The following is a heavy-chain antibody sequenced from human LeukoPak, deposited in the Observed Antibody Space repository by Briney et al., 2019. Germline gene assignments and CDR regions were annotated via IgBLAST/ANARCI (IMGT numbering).Heavy chain of an antibody. CDR1: GFIFSDFA. Sequence: GSPRLSCAASGFIFSDFAMSWVRQAPGKGLEWVSGMSASGSHTHSADFVKGRFTISRDNFKNTLYLQMNGLRVEDTAVYYCAKVRSGDNYYFDYWGQGTLVTVSS. CDR3: AKVRSGDNYYFDY. V-gene: IGHV3-23*01. J-gene: IGHJ4*02. D-gene: IGHD3-22*01. CDR2: MSASGSHT.